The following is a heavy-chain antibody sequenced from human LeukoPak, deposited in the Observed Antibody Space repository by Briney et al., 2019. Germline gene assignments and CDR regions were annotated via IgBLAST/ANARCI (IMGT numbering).Heavy chain of an antibody. CDR1: GGTFSSYA. CDR3: ARELHCSSTSCYNSYYYGMDV. J-gene: IGHJ6*02. D-gene: IGHD2-2*02. V-gene: IGHV1-69*13. Sequence: SVKVSCKASGGTFSSYAISWVRQAPGQGLEWMGGIIPIFGTANYAQKFQGRVTTTADESTSTAYMELSSLRSEDTAVYYCARELHCSSTSCYNSYYYGMDVWGQGTTVTVSS. CDR2: IIPIFGTA.